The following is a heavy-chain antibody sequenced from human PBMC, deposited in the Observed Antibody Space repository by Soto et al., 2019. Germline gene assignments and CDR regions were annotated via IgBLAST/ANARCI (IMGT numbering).Heavy chain of an antibody. J-gene: IGHJ4*02. V-gene: IGHV4-59*01. CDR2: VHYSGST. D-gene: IGHD6-6*01. CDR3: AREASEQLGSIDY. CDR1: GTSIDHFY. Sequence: PSETLSLTCSVSGTSIDHFYWIWLRQPPWKGLEWIGFVHYSGSTSYNPSLKSRVTISVDRTKNQFSLNLTSMTAADTAIYYCAREASEQLGSIDYWGQGTLVTVSS.